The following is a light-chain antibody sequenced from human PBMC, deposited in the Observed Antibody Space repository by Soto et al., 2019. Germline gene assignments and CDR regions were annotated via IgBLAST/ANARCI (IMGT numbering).Light chain of an antibody. Sequence: IQMTQSPSSLSASVGDRVTITCRTSQGISNDLAWYQQKPGKAPKLLIYAASTLQRGVPSRFSGSGSGTEFTLTISTLQPEDFATYYCLQDYNDPYTFGEGTKLEIK. CDR3: LQDYNDPYT. J-gene: IGKJ2*01. CDR1: QGISND. V-gene: IGKV1-6*01. CDR2: AAS.